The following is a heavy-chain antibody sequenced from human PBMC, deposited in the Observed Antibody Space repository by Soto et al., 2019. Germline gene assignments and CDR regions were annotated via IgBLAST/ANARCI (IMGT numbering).Heavy chain of an antibody. J-gene: IGHJ6*02. CDR1: GGTFSSYA. Sequence: AASVKVSCKASGGTFSSYAISWVRQAPGQGLEWMGGIIPIFGTANYAQKFQGRVTITADESTSTAYMELSSLRSEDTAVYYCARVVGSSSGLDYYYGMDVWGQGTTVTVS. CDR2: IIPIFGTA. CDR3: ARVVGSSSGLDYYYGMDV. D-gene: IGHD6-6*01. V-gene: IGHV1-69*13.